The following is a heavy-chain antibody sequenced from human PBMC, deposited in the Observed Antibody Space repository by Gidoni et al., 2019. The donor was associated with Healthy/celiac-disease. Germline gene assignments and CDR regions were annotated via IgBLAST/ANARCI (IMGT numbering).Heavy chain of an antibody. Sequence: QVQLVQSGAEVKKPGSSVKVSCKAAGGTFSSYAISWVRQAPGQGLEWVGGSIPIFGTANYAQKFQGRVTITADESTSTAYMELSSLRSEDTAVYYCARVTAMADNWFDPWGQGTLVTVSS. CDR1: GGTFSSYA. D-gene: IGHD5-18*01. V-gene: IGHV1-69*01. CDR2: SIPIFGTA. CDR3: ARVTAMADNWFDP. J-gene: IGHJ5*02.